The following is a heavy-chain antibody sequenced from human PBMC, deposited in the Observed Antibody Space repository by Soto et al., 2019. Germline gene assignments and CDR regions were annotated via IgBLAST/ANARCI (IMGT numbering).Heavy chain of an antibody. J-gene: IGHJ6*02. CDR1: GGSISSGGYS. CDR3: ARAHYGDYGYGMDV. D-gene: IGHD4-17*01. V-gene: IGHV4-30-2*01. Sequence: QLQLQESGSGLVKPSQTLSLTCAVSGGSISSGGYSWTWIRQPPGKGLEWSGYSYHSGSAYYNPSLKSRVTLSVNRSKNQFSLKLSSVTAADTAVYYCARAHYGDYGYGMDVWGQGTTVTVSS. CDR2: SYHSGSA.